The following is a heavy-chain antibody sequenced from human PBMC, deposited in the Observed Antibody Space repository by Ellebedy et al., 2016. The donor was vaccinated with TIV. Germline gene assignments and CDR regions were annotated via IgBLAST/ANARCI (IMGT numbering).Heavy chain of an antibody. Sequence: GESLKISCAASGFNFRSYWMTWVRQAPGKGLEWVAKIRQEGDAIYYVGSVKGRFTISRDNAKNSLFLQMNSLRVEDTAVYYCARRASYGDYAVQVNPWFDPWGQGTLVTVSS. CDR1: GFNFRSYW. J-gene: IGHJ5*02. V-gene: IGHV3-7*01. CDR3: ARRASYGDYAVQVNPWFDP. D-gene: IGHD4-17*01. CDR2: IRQEGDAI.